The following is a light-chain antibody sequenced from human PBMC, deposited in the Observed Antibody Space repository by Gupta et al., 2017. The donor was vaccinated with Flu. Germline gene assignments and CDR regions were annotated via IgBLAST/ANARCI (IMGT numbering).Light chain of an antibody. Sequence: EIVLTQSPGTLSLSPGERATLSCRASQSVTSAFLAWFQHKPGQAPRLLISGASSRATGIPDRFSGSGSGTDFTLTISSREPEDIAVYYCHLYGYSPRYTFGQGTKLEIK. J-gene: IGKJ2*01. CDR1: QSVTSAF. CDR2: GAS. V-gene: IGKV3-20*01. CDR3: HLYGYSPRYT.